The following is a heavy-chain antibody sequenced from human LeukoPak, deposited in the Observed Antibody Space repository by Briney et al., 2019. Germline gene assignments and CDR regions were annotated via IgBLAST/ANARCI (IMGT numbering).Heavy chain of an antibody. CDR2: INPGGSWT. D-gene: IGHD3-10*01. J-gene: IGHJ6*03. CDR3: ATGEPMVRGVIGYYYYYMDV. Sequence: ASVKVSCKASGYTFTRHYMHWVRQAPGQGLEWMGVINPGGSWTSYAQKFQGRVTMTRDMSTSTDYMELSSLRSEDTAVYYCATGEPMVRGVIGYYYYYMDVWGKGTTVTISS. V-gene: IGHV1-46*01. CDR1: GYTFTRHY.